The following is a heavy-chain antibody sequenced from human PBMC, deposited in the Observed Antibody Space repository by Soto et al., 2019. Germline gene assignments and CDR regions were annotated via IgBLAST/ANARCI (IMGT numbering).Heavy chain of an antibody. V-gene: IGHV3-11*01. CDR1: GFTSSDYY. D-gene: IGHD6-13*01. Sequence: QVQLVESGGGLVKPGGSLRLSCAASGFTSSDYYMSWIRQAPGKGLEYISYDSDSGNTIYNADSVRGRFTISRDNAKNSQYLLMNSLRAEDTAVYYCARDRRSSWYGRVYHYYGMDVWGQGTTVTVSS. CDR3: ARDRRSSWYGRVYHYYGMDV. J-gene: IGHJ6*02. CDR2: DSDSGNTI.